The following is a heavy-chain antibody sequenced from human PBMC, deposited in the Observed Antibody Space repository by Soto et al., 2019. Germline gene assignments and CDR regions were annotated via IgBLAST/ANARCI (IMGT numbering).Heavy chain of an antibody. CDR1: GATLSNYI. J-gene: IGHJ5*02. CDR3: ARGGVVDYGDYNT. Sequence: QVKLVQSGAEVRKPGSSVKVSCETSGATLSNYIIGWVRQAPGQGLEWMGRIIPILGIPNFSQSFPDRLTITADRSTSTIYMELSSLRSEDTAIYFCARGGVVDYGDYNTWGQGTLVTVSS. V-gene: IGHV1-69*02. CDR2: IIPILGIP. D-gene: IGHD4-17*01.